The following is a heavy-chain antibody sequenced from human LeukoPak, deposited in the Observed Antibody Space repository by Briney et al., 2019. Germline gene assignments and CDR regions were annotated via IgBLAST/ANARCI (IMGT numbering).Heavy chain of an antibody. CDR2: ISGSGGST. D-gene: IGHD6-6*01. Sequence: GGSLRLSCATSGFTFSSYAMSWVRQAPGKGLEWVSAISGSGGSTYYADSVKGRFTISRDNSKNTLYLQMNSLRAEDTAVYYCAKGGGRAAARPGGNYFDYWGQGTLVTVSS. CDR3: AKGGGRAAARPGGNYFDY. CDR1: GFTFSSYA. J-gene: IGHJ4*02. V-gene: IGHV3-23*01.